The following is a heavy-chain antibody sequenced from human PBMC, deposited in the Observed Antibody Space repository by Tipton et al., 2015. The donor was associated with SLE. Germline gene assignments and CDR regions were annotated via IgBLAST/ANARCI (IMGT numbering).Heavy chain of an antibody. Sequence: QVQLVQSGAEVKKPGASVKVSCKASGFTFTSYGISWVRQAPGQGLEWMGWISAYNGNTDYAQKLQGRVTMTTDTSTRTAYMELKNLSSDDTAVYYCARDPYPYHSGTPLWGQGTLVTVST. CDR1: GFTFTSYG. CDR3: ARDPYPYHSGTPL. D-gene: IGHD2-15*01. J-gene: IGHJ4*02. V-gene: IGHV1-18*01. CDR2: ISAYNGNT.